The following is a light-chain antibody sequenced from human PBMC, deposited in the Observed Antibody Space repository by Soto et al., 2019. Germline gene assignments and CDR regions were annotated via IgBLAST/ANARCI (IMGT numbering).Light chain of an antibody. V-gene: IGKV1-9*01. CDR1: QDISSY. Sequence: DIQLTQSPSFLSASVGDRVTTTCRASQDISSYLAWYQQKPGRAPKLLIYAASTLQSGVPSRFSGSRSGTEFTLTISSLQPEDFATYYCQQLNSYPLTFGGGTKVEIK. CDR2: AAS. J-gene: IGKJ4*01. CDR3: QQLNSYPLT.